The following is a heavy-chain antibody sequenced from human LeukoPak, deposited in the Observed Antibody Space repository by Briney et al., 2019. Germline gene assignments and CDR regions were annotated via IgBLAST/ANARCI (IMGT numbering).Heavy chain of an antibody. D-gene: IGHD4-17*01. CDR3: AKDVPIMTTVTTNYYYYYMDV. Sequence: GGSLRLSCAASGFTFSSYAMSWVRQAPGKGLEWVSAISGSGGSTYYADSVKGRFTISRDNSKNTLYLQMNSLRAEDTAVYYCAKDVPIMTTVTTNYYYYYMDVWGKGTMVTVSS. CDR1: GFTFSSYA. J-gene: IGHJ6*03. V-gene: IGHV3-23*01. CDR2: ISGSGGST.